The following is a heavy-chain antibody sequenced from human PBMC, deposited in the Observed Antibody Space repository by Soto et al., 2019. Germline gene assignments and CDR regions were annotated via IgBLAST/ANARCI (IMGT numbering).Heavy chain of an antibody. J-gene: IGHJ5*02. D-gene: IGHD2-8*01. Sequence: PSDTLSLTFNVSSGSISMSIYYWVLKSHPPWKGLEWIASIYYSESTFYNPSLKSRVTISVDTSRNQFSLKLSSVTAADTAVYYCARHDCINGVCKNWFEPWGQGTLVTVSS. CDR2: IYYSEST. CDR3: ARHDCINGVCKNWFEP. V-gene: IGHV4-39*01. CDR1: SGSISMSIYY.